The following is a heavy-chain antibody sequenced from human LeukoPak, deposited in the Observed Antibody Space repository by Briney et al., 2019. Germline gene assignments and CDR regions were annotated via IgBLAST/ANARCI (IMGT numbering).Heavy chain of an antibody. J-gene: IGHJ4*02. D-gene: IGHD2-2*02. V-gene: IGHV3-48*04. CDR3: ARDRGCSSTSCYIWEDY. CDR2: ISSSGSTI. Sequence: GGSLRLSCEASGLIFSSYWMSWVRQAPGKGLEWVSYISSSGSTIYYADSVKGRFTISRDNAKNSLYLQMNSLRAEDTAVYYCARDRGCSSTSCYIWEDYWGQGTLVTVSS. CDR1: GLIFSSYW.